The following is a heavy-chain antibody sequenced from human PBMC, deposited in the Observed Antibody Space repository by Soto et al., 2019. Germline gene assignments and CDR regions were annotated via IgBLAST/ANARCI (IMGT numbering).Heavy chain of an antibody. Sequence: QVQLVESGGGVVQPGRSLRLSCAASGFTFSSYAMHWVRQAPGKGLEWAAVISYDGNNEYYADSVKGRFTISRDNSKNTLYLQMNSLTAEDTAVYYCARHRVSTLPTPYFDFWGQGSLVTVSS. D-gene: IGHD3-16*01. V-gene: IGHV3-30-3*01. CDR2: ISYDGNNE. CDR3: ARHRVSTLPTPYFDF. CDR1: GFTFSSYA. J-gene: IGHJ4*02.